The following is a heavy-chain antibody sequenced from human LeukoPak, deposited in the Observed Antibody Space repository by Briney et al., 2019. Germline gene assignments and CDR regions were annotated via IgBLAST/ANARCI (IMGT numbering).Heavy chain of an antibody. J-gene: IGHJ4*02. V-gene: IGHV3-30-3*01. CDR2: ISYDGSNK. D-gene: IGHD6-13*01. CDR1: GFTFSSYA. Sequence: GGSPRLSCAASGFTFSSYAMHWVRQAPGKGLEWVAVISYDGSNKYHADSVKGRFTISRDNSKNTLYLQMNSLRAEDTAVYYCARPGNIAAAVIYWGQGTLVTVSS. CDR3: ARPGNIAAAVIY.